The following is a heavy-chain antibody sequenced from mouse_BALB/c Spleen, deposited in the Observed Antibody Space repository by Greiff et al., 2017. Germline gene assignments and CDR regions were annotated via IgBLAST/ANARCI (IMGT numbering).Heavy chain of an antibody. J-gene: IGHJ2*01. V-gene: IGHV5-9-4*01. CDR3: ARDNYYGTYFDY. CDR1: GFTFSSYA. CDR2: ISSGGSYT. D-gene: IGHD1-1*01. Sequence: EVKLVESGGGLVKPGGSLKLSCAASGFTFSSYAMSWVRQSPEKRLEWVAEISSGGSYTYYPDTVTGRFTISRDNAKNTLYLEMSSLRSEDTAMYYCARDNYYGTYFDYWGQGTTLTVSS.